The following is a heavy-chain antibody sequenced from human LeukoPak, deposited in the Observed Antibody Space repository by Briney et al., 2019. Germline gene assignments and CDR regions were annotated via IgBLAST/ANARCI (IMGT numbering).Heavy chain of an antibody. CDR3: ARDYGGYYDSSGYPPPGY. Sequence: VASVKVSCKASGYTFTSYGISWVRQAPGQGLEWMGWISAYNGNTNYAQKLQGRVTMTTDTSTSTAYMELKSLRSDDTAVYYCARDYGGYYDSSGYPPPGYWGQGTLVTVSS. CDR1: GYTFTSYG. V-gene: IGHV1-18*01. D-gene: IGHD3-22*01. CDR2: ISAYNGNT. J-gene: IGHJ4*02.